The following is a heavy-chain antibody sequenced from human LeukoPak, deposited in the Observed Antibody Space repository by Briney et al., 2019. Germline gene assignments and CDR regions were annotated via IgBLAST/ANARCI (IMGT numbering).Heavy chain of an antibody. Sequence: SETLSLTCTVSGYSISSGYYWGWIRQPPGKGLEWIGYIYYSGGTNYNPSLKSRVTISVDTSKNQFSLKLSSVTAADTAVYYCARAVLLWFGESITDAFDIWGQGTMVTVSS. J-gene: IGHJ3*02. CDR2: IYYSGGT. V-gene: IGHV4-61*01. CDR3: ARAVLLWFGESITDAFDI. D-gene: IGHD3-10*01. CDR1: GYSISSGYY.